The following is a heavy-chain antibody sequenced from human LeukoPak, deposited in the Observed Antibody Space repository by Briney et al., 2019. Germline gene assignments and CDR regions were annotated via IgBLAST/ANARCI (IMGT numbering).Heavy chain of an antibody. CDR3: ARGNMVRGVIIIGYYYYYMDV. CDR2: MNPNSGNT. V-gene: IGHV1-8*01. Sequence: SSVNVSCMASGYTLTSYDINWVRQATGQGLEWMGWMNPNSGNTGYAQKFQGRVTMTRNTSIRTAYMELSSLRYEDTAVYYCARGNMVRGVIIIGYYYYYMDVWGKGTTVTVSS. CDR1: GYTLTSYD. D-gene: IGHD3-10*01. J-gene: IGHJ6*03.